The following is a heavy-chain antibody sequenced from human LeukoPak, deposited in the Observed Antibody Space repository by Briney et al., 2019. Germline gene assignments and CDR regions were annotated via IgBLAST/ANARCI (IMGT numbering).Heavy chain of an antibody. J-gene: IGHJ4*02. CDR2: IKQDGSEK. CDR1: GFTFSSYW. Sequence: GGSLRLSCAAYGFTFSSYWMSWVRQAPGKGLEWVANIKQDGSEKYYVDSVKGRFTISRDNAKNSLYLQMNSLRAEDTAVYYCARAPQSRDFYYFDYWGQGTLVTVSS. CDR3: ARAPQSRDFYYFDY. D-gene: IGHD2/OR15-2a*01. V-gene: IGHV3-7*01.